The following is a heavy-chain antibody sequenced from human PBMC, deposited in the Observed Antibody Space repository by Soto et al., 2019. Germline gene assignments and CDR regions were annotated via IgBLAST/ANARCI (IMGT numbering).Heavy chain of an antibody. J-gene: IGHJ6*02. D-gene: IGHD6-19*01. Sequence: EVQLVESGGGLVQPGGSLRLSCAASGFTFSSYEMNWVRQAPGKGLEWVSYISSSGSTIYYADSVKGRFTISRDNAKNSLYLQMNRLSAEDTAVYYCARVLRSGGSSGWWRTLYYYYGMDVWGPGTTVTVSS. CDR2: ISSSGSTI. CDR1: GFTFSSYE. CDR3: ARVLRSGGSSGWWRTLYYYYGMDV. V-gene: IGHV3-48*03.